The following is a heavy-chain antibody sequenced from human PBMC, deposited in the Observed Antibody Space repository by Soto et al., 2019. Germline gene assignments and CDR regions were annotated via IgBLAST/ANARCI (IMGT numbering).Heavy chain of an antibody. CDR1: GFTVSSNY. J-gene: IGHJ2*01. V-gene: IGHV3-53*04. CDR3: ARELREYSGYAGRYFDL. Sequence: PGGSLRLSCAASGFTVSSNYMSWVRQAPGKGLEWVSVIYSGGSTYYADSVKGRFTISRHNSKNTLYLQMNSLRAEDTAVYYCARELREYSGYAGRYFDLWGRGTLVTVSS. D-gene: IGHD5-12*01. CDR2: IYSGGST.